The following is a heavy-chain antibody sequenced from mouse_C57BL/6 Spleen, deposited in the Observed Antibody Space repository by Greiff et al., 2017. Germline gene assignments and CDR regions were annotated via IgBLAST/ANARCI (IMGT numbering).Heavy chain of an antibody. Sequence: VKLVESGPGLVAPSQSLSITCTVSGFSLTSYAISWVRQPPGKGLEWLGAIWTGGGTNYNSALKSSLSISKNKSKSQVFLKINSLQTEDTARYYCAIRYIDGLYAMDYWGQGTTVTVSS. V-gene: IGHV2-9-1*01. J-gene: IGHJ4*01. CDR3: AIRYIDGLYAMDY. CDR1: GFSLTSYA. D-gene: IGHD2-3*01. CDR2: IWTGGGT.